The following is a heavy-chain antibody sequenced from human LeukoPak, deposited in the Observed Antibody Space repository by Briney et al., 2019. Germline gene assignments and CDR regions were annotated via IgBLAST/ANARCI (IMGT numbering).Heavy chain of an antibody. D-gene: IGHD2-21*02. J-gene: IGHJ1*01. CDR3: AMCQARPRLHH. Sequence: SETLSLTCAVYGGSFSGYYWTWIRQPPEKGLEWVGEINHGGSATYHPSLKSRVTISVDTSKNELSLSLRAVTAADPAVYYLAMCQARPRLHHWGQGTLVAVFS. V-gene: IGHV4-34*01. CDR2: INHGGSA. CDR1: GGSFSGYY.